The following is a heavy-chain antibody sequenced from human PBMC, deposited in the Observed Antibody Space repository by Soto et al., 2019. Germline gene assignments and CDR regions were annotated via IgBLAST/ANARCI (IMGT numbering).Heavy chain of an antibody. V-gene: IGHV4-39*01. CDR3: GRLENSGTSKSFHY. Sequence: PSETLSLTCSVSGGFISSCDYYWGWIRQPPGKSLEYMGVICSSGSTIYNPSLKSRVIISVDMSKSQFSLTLTSVTAADTVIYYCGRLENSGTSKSFHYWGPGGQFTVSS. CDR2: ICSSGST. D-gene: IGHD1-26*01. CDR1: GGFISSCDYY. J-gene: IGHJ4*02.